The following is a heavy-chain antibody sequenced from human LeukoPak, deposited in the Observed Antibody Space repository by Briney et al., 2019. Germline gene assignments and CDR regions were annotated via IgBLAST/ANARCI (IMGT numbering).Heavy chain of an antibody. Sequence: SETLSLTCTVSGGSISSSSYYWGWIRQPPGRGLEWIGSIYYSGSTYYNPSLKSRVTISVDTSKNQFSLKLSSVTAADTAVYYCARGVKYYDFWSGYYKVCYFDYWGQGTLVTVSS. CDR1: GGSISSSSYY. CDR2: IYYSGST. J-gene: IGHJ4*02. V-gene: IGHV4-39*07. D-gene: IGHD3-3*01. CDR3: ARGVKYYDFWSGYYKVCYFDY.